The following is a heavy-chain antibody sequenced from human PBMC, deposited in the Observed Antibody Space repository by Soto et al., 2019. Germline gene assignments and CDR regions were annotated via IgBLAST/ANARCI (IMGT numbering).Heavy chain of an antibody. CDR3: AREGSGWLGLNYYYYYMDV. D-gene: IGHD6-19*01. Sequence: SVKVSCKASGGTFSSYTISWVRQAPGQGLEWMGRIIPILGIANYAQKFQGRVTITADKSTSTAYMELSSLRSEDTAVYYCAREGSGWLGLNYYYYYMDVWGKGTTVTVSS. J-gene: IGHJ6*03. CDR1: GGTFSSYT. CDR2: IIPILGIA. V-gene: IGHV1-69*04.